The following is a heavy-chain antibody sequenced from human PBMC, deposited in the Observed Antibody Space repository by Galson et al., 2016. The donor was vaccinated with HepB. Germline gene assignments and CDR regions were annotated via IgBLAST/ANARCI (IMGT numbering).Heavy chain of an antibody. CDR3: AAHRGTNSWGRKALDY. J-gene: IGHJ4*02. CDR2: IGAYKGNT. Sequence: SVKVSCKAAGNFFTTYGCTWVRQAPGLGLEWMGWIGAYKGNTHSAQKFQGRVTLSRDPFTRTAYMELRGLTFDAPAIYYCAAHRGTNSWGRKALDYWGQGTLVTVSS. CDR1: GNFFTTYG. D-gene: IGHD3-16*01. V-gene: IGHV1-18*01.